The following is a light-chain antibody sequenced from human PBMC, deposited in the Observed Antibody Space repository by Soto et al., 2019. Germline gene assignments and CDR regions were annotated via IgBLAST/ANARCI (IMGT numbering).Light chain of an antibody. Sequence: LMTQSPATLSVSPGERATLSCMPSQSASGKLAWYQQKPGQAPRLLIYDASTRATGIPARFSGSGSGTECTLTISSLQPDDFATYYCQHYNSYSEALGQGTKVDIK. CDR2: DAS. J-gene: IGKJ1*01. V-gene: IGKV3-15*01. CDR1: QSASGK. CDR3: QHYNSYSEA.